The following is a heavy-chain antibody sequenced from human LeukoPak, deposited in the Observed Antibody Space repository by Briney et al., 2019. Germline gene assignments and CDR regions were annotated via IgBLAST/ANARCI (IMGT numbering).Heavy chain of an antibody. D-gene: IGHD1-7*01. CDR3: ARDGATTSLYYY. J-gene: IGHJ4*02. V-gene: IGHV1-3*01. CDR1: GYTFTSYA. Sequence: GASVKVSCKASGYTFTSYAMHWVRQAPGQRLEWMGWINAGNGNTKYSQKFQGRVTMTRNTSISTAYMELSSLRSEDTAVYYCARDGATTSLYYYWGQGTLVTVSS. CDR2: INAGNGNT.